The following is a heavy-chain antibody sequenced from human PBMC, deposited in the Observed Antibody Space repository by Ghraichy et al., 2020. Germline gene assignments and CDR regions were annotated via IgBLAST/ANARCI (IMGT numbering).Heavy chain of an antibody. J-gene: IGHJ3*02. CDR2: ISGSGGST. CDR3: AKDRGYYYDSSGYYYFSHDAFDI. CDR1: GFTFSSYA. Sequence: GGSLRLSCAASGFTFSSYAMSWVRQAPGKGLEWVSAISGSGGSTYYADSVKGRFTISRDNSKNTLYLQMNSLRAEDTAVYYCAKDRGYYYDSSGYYYFSHDAFDIWGQGTMVTVSS. D-gene: IGHD3-22*01. V-gene: IGHV3-23*01.